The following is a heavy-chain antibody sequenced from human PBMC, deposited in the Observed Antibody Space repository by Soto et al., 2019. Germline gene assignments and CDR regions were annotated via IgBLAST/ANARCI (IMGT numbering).Heavy chain of an antibody. J-gene: IGHJ6*02. D-gene: IGHD5-18*01. CDR2: INHSGST. CDR3: ARGRGYSYGYWHYYYGMDV. CDR1: GFTFSSYW. Sequence: GSLRLSCAASGFTFSSYWMSWVRQAPGKGLEWIGEINHSGSTNYNPSLKSRVTISVDTSKNQFSLKLSSVTAADTAVYYCARGRGYSYGYWHYYYGMDVWGQGTTVTVSS. V-gene: IGHV4-34*01.